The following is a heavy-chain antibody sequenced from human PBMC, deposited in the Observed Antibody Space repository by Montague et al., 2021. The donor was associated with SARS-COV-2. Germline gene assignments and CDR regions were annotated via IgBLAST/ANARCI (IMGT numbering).Heavy chain of an antibody. CDR2: IYHSVST. CDR3: ARDRRSWFPPYYYGMDV. V-gene: IGHV4-4*02. J-gene: IGHJ6*02. Sequence: SETLSLTCAVSGGSISSSNWWSWVRQPPGKGLEWIGGIYHSVSTNYNPSLKSRVTISVYKSKNQFSLKLSSVTAADTAVYYCARDRRSWFPPYYYGMDVWGRETTVTVCS. CDR1: GGSISSSNW. D-gene: IGHD6-13*01.